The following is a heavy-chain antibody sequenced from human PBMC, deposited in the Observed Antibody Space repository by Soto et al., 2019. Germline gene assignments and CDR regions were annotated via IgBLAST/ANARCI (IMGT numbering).Heavy chain of an antibody. D-gene: IGHD1-1*01. CDR2: INQSGST. CDR1: GGSFSGYY. CDR3: ARVKPPTGTFVYYYYMDV. J-gene: IGHJ6*03. Sequence: PSETLSLTCAVCGGSFSGYYWSWIRQPPGKGLEWIGEINQSGSTNYNPALKSRVTISVDTSKNQFSLKLSSVTAADTALYYCARVKPPTGTFVYYYYMDVWTKGTTVTVSS. V-gene: IGHV4-34*01.